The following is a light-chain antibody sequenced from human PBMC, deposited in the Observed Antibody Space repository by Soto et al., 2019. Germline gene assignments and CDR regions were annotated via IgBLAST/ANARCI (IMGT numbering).Light chain of an antibody. CDR3: QHYDTSPQIT. CDR2: GAS. CDR1: QSVSTSY. J-gene: IGKJ5*01. Sequence: EIVLTQSPGTLSLSPGERATLACRASQSVSTSYLAWYQQKPGQAPRLLIYGASSRATGIPDRFSGTGSGTDFTLTISRLEPEDFAMYYCQHYDTSPQITFGQGTRLEIK. V-gene: IGKV3-20*01.